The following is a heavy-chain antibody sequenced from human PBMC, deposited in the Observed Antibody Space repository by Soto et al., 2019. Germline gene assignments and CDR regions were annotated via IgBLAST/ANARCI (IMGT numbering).Heavy chain of an antibody. CDR2: VQHFGTT. J-gene: IGHJ5*02. CDR3: AGDSNESWFYS. D-gene: IGHD4-4*01. Sequence: KASETLSLTCTVSGYSVRSGHYWGWIRQSPAKGLEWIASVQHFGTTLYNPSLKTRVTVSVDTSKNQFSLSLRFVTAADTAVYYCAGDSNESWFYSWGRGIQVTVSS. CDR1: GYSVRSGHY. V-gene: IGHV4-38-2*02.